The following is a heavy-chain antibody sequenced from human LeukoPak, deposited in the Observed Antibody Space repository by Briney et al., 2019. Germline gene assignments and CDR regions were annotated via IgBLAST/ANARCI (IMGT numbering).Heavy chain of an antibody. J-gene: IGHJ3*02. CDR3: ARDQGGWYRDDAFDI. D-gene: IGHD6-19*01. CDR1: GFTFSSYW. CDR2: IKQDGSEK. Sequence: GGSLRLSCAASGFTFSSYWMSWVRQAPGKGLEWVANIKQDGSEKYYVDSVKGRFTISRDNAKNSLYLQLNSLRAEDTAVYYCARDQGGWYRDDAFDIWGQGTMVTVSS. V-gene: IGHV3-7*01.